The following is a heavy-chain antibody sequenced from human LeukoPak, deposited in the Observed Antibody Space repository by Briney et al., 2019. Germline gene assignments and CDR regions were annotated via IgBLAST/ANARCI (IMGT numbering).Heavy chain of an antibody. CDR3: ARGVGMS. CDR1: GGSFSGYY. D-gene: IGHD7-27*01. J-gene: IGHJ4*02. CDR2: INRSGST. Sequence: SETLSLTCAVYGGSFSGYYWSWIRQPPGKGLEWIGEINRSGSTNYNPSLKSRVTISVDTSKNQFSLKLSSVTAADTAVYYCARGVGMSWGQGTLVTVSS. V-gene: IGHV4-34*01.